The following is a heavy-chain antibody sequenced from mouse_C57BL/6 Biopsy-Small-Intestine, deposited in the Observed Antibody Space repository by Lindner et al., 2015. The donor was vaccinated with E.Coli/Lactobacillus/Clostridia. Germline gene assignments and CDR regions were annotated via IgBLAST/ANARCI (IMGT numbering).Heavy chain of an antibody. Sequence: VQLQESGPELVKPGASVKISCKVSGYSFSNSWMNWVKQRPGKGLEWIGWINPGDGDTNYNGKFKGKATLTADKSSSTAYMQLSSLTFEDSAVYFCAGEGLEFAHWGQGTLVTVSA. V-gene: IGHV1-82*01. CDR3: AGEGLEFAH. CDR1: GYSFSNSW. CDR2: INPGDGDT. J-gene: IGHJ3*01. D-gene: IGHD3-3*01.